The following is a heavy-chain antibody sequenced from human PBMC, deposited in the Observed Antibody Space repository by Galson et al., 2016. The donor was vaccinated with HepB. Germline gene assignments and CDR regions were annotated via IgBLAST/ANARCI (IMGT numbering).Heavy chain of an antibody. CDR2: ISWDGSNK. V-gene: IGHV3-43*01. CDR3: AKGVTGYHYPFQGRFDP. J-gene: IGHJ5*02. CDR1: GFTFDDYT. D-gene: IGHD3-22*01. Sequence: SLRLSCAASGFTFDDYTMHWLRQVPGKGLEWVALISWDGSNKFYSETVRGRFTISRDNTKNSLYLQMSRLRSEDTAFYHCAKGVTGYHYPFQGRFDPWGPGTLVTVSS.